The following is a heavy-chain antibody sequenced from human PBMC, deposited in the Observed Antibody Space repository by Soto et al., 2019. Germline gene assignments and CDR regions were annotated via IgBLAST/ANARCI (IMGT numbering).Heavy chain of an antibody. J-gene: IGHJ6*02. V-gene: IGHV3-23*01. Sequence: EVQLLESGGGLVQPGGSLRLSCAASGFTFSSYAMSWVRQAPGKGLEWVSAISGSGGSTYYADSVKGRFTISRDNSKNTLYLQMNSLRAEDTAVYYCAKAPSGIKRGYYGMDVWGQGTTVTVSS. CDR1: GFTFSSYA. CDR3: AKAPSGIKRGYYGMDV. D-gene: IGHD1-26*01. CDR2: ISGSGGST.